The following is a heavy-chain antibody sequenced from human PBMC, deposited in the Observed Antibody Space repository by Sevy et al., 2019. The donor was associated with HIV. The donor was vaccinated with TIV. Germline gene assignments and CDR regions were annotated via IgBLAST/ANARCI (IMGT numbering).Heavy chain of an antibody. D-gene: IGHD6-6*01. CDR3: ASSSIEYSSSGFFGSWYFLYYYGMDV. Sequence: ASVKVSCKASGYTFTSYGISWVRQAPGQGLEWMGWISAYNGNTNYAQKLQGRVTMTTDTSTSTAYMELRSLRSDDTAVYYCASSSIEYSSSGFFGSWYFLYYYGMDVWGQGTTVTVSS. J-gene: IGHJ6*02. CDR1: GYTFTSYG. CDR2: ISAYNGNT. V-gene: IGHV1-18*01.